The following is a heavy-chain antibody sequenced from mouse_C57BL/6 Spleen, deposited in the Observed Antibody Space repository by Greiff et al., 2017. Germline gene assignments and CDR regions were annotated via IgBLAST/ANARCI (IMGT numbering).Heavy chain of an antibody. CDR2: INPGSGGT. J-gene: IGHJ2*01. Sequence: VQLQQSGAELVRPGTSVKVSCKASGYAFTNYLIEWVKQRPGQGLEWIGVINPGSGGTTYNEKFKGKATLPADKSSSTAYMQLSSLTSEDSAVYFCARYGNFFDYWGQGTTLTVSS. CDR1: GYAFTNYL. D-gene: IGHD2-1*01. CDR3: ARYGNFFDY. V-gene: IGHV1-54*01.